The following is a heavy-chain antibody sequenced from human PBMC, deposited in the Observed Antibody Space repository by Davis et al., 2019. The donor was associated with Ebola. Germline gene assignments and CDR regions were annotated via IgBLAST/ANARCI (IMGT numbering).Heavy chain of an antibody. V-gene: IGHV1-8*02. CDR1: GYTFTSHG. CDR3: ARGTRVGDY. Sequence: AASVKVSCKASGYTFTSHGISWVRQATGQGLEWMGWMNPNSGNTGYAQKFQGRVTMTRDTSVSTAYMELSSLRSEDTAVYYCARGTRVGDYWGQGTLVTVSS. D-gene: IGHD1-26*01. CDR2: MNPNSGNT. J-gene: IGHJ4*02.